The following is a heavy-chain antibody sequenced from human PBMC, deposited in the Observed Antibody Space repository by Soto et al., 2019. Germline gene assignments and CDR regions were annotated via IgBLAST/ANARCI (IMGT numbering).Heavy chain of an antibody. V-gene: IGHV4-34*01. D-gene: IGHD3-16*01. CDR3: ARLRTAGY. Sequence: QVQLQQWGAGLLKPSETLSLTCAVYGGSFSGYYWSWIRQPPGKGLEWIGEINHSGSTNYNPSLKSRVTISVDTSKNQVSLKLSSVTAADAAVYYCARLRTAGYWGQGTLVTVSS. CDR1: GGSFSGYY. J-gene: IGHJ4*02. CDR2: INHSGST.